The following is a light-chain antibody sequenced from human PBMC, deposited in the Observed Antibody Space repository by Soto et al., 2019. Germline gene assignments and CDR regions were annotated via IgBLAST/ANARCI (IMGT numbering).Light chain of an antibody. CDR1: QSVGTY. Sequence: EIVLTQSPDTLSLSPGERATLSCRASQSVGTYLVWYQQKPGQAPRLLIYGASNRATGIPARFSGSGSGTDFTLTISSLEPEDFAVYYCQQRRNGFGQGTK. CDR2: GAS. V-gene: IGKV3-11*01. J-gene: IGKJ2*01. CDR3: QQRRNG.